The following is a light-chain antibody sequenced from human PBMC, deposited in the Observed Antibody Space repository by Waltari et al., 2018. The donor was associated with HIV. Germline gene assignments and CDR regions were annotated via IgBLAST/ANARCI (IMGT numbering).Light chain of an antibody. J-gene: IGLJ3*02. V-gene: IGLV2-11*01. CDR3: CSYAGMYTWV. CDR1: SRDVGSYHY. Sequence: QSSLTQPRSVSGSPGQSVNIACSGTSRDVGSYHYVSWYQQHPGKAPQVVIYDVSKRPAGVPDRFSGSKSGKTASLTISGLQAEDEADYYCCSYAGMYTWVFGGGTKLTVL. CDR2: DVS.